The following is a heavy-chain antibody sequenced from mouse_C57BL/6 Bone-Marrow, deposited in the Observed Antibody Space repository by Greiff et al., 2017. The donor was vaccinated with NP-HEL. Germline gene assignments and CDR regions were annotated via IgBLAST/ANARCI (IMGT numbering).Heavy chain of an antibody. CDR1: GYTFTGYW. CDR3: ARGRTVVSTGYFDV. D-gene: IGHD1-1*01. CDR2: ILPGSGST. J-gene: IGHJ1*03. Sequence: QVQLQQSGAELMKPGASVKLSCKATGYTFTGYWIEWVKQRPGHGLEWIGEILPGSGSTNYNEKFKGKATFTVDTSSNTAYMQLSSLTTEDSAIYYCARGRTVVSTGYFDVWGTGTTVTVSS. V-gene: IGHV1-9*01.